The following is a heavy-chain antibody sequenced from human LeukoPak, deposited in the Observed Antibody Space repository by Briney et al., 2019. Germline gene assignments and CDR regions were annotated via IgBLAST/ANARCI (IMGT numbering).Heavy chain of an antibody. V-gene: IGHV4-4*07. Sequence: SETLSLTCTVSGGSIINHYWSWIRQPAGKGLEWIGRIYSSGSANYSPSLKSRVSMSIDTSNNHFSLNLNSVTAADTALYFCARDVRYASGWSTPESWGQGTLVTVSS. CDR1: GGSIINHY. CDR2: IYSSGSA. J-gene: IGHJ5*02. CDR3: ARDVRYASGWSTPES. D-gene: IGHD6-19*01.